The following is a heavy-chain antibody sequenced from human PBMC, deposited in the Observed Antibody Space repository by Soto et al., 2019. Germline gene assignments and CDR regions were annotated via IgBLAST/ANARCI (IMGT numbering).Heavy chain of an antibody. V-gene: IGHV1-3*01. CDR2: INAGSGKA. J-gene: IGHJ4*02. CDR3: ARVEIVGFDY. D-gene: IGHD2-2*03. Sequence: ASVKVSCKASGYTFTGFPIHWVRQAPGQRLEWMGWINAGSGKAVSAQKFQGRVTINRDTSASTVYMELNSLRPEDTAVYYCARVEIVGFDYWGQGTLVTVSS. CDR1: GYTFTGFP.